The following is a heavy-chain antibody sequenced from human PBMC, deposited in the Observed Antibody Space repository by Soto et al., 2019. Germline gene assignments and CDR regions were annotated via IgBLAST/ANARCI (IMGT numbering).Heavy chain of an antibody. J-gene: IGHJ4*02. CDR2: ISYDGSNT. V-gene: IGHV3-30*18. D-gene: IGHD1-26*01. Sequence: QVQLVESGGGVVQPGRSLRLSCAASGFTFSSYGMHWVRQAPGKGLEWVAIISYDGSNTYYADSVKGRFTISRDNSKNTLSLQMTSRRAEDTSVYYCAKEGGLSGSYYISSSYYFDYWGQGTLVTVSS. CDR3: AKEGGLSGSYYISSSYYFDY. CDR1: GFTFSSYG.